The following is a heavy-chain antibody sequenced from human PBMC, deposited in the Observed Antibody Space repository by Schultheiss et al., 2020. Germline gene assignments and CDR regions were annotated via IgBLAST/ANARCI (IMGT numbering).Heavy chain of an antibody. J-gene: IGHJ6*02. CDR2: IYTSGST. CDR1: GGSISSYY. Sequence: SETLSLTCTVSGGSISSYYWSWIRQPAGKGLEWIGRIYTSGSTNYNPSLKSRVTMSVDTSKNQFSLKLSSVTAADTAVYYCARDLYYYDSSGEGMDVWGQGTTVTVSS. CDR3: ARDLYYYDSSGEGMDV. V-gene: IGHV4-4*07. D-gene: IGHD3-22*01.